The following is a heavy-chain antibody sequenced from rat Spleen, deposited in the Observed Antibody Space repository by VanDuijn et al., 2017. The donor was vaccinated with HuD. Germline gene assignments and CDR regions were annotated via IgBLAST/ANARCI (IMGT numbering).Heavy chain of an antibody. D-gene: IGHD1-11*01. CDR2: ISPSGGST. J-gene: IGHJ2*01. Sequence: EVQLVESGGGLVQPGRSLKRSCAASGFTFSNYYIAWVRQAPTKGLEWVASISPSGGSTYYPDSVKGRFTISRDNAKSTQYLQMDSLRSEDTATYDCATGGLRRVYGYFDYWGQGVMVTVSS. CDR1: GFTFSNYY. V-gene: IGHV5-27*01. CDR3: ATGGLRRVYGYFDY.